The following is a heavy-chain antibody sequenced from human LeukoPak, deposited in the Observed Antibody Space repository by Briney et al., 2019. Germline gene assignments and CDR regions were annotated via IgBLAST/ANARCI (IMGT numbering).Heavy chain of an antibody. V-gene: IGHV3-23*01. CDR3: AKEVLWFGELDFDY. CDR1: GFTFSPSW. Sequence: GGTLRLSCAASGFTFSPSWMHWVRQAPGKGLEWVSAISGSGGSTYYADSVKGRFTISRDNSKNTLYLQVNSLRAEDTAVYYCAKEVLWFGELDFDYWGQGTLVTVSS. D-gene: IGHD3-10*01. CDR2: ISGSGGST. J-gene: IGHJ4*02.